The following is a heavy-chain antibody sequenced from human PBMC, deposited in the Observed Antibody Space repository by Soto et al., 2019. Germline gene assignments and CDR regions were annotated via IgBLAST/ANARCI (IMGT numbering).Heavy chain of an antibody. CDR1: GFTVSPYI. J-gene: IGHJ4*02. CDR3: ASSLLIGSTFDY. V-gene: IGHV3-30-3*01. CDR2: ISYDGSNK. D-gene: IGHD3-16*01. Sequence: PAGSLRLTCAASGFTVSPYIMHWVRQAPGKGLEWVALISYDGSNKYYAESVKGRFTISRDNSKNTLYLQMNSLRAEDTAVYYCASSLLIGSTFDYWGQGPLVTVSS.